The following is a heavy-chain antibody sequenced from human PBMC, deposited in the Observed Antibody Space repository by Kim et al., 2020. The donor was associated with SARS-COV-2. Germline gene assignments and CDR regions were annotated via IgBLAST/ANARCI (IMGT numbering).Heavy chain of an antibody. V-gene: IGHV3-21*01. J-gene: IGHJ6*02. Sequence: GGSLRLSCAASGFTFSCYSMNWVRQAPGKGLEWVSSISSSSSYIYYADSVKGRFTISRDNAKNSLYLQMNSLRAEDTAVYYCARDYYGSGSYYNTYYYYYYGMDVWGQGTPVTVSS. CDR2: ISSSSSYI. D-gene: IGHD3-10*01. CDR3: ARDYYGSGSYYNTYYYYYYGMDV. CDR1: GFTFSCYS.